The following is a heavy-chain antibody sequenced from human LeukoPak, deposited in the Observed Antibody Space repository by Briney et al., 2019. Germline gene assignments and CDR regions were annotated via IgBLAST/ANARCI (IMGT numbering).Heavy chain of an antibody. CDR3: TRQSGTVTPIDY. CDR1: SGSLSGYS. D-gene: IGHD4-17*01. V-gene: IGHV4-34*01. Sequence: SETLSLTCPVSSGSLSGYSWGWIRQPPGKGLEWVGEISHSGITNYNASLKGRVTISLKKSEIQFSLMLSSVTAADTAVYYCTRQSGTVTPIDYWSQGTLVTVSS. J-gene: IGHJ4*02. CDR2: ISHSGIT.